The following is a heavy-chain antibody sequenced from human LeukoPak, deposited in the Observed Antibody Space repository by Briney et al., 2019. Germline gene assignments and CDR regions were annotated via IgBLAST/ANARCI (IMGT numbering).Heavy chain of an antibody. CDR2: IYYSGST. D-gene: IGHD1-26*01. J-gene: IGHJ3*02. Sequence: PSQTLSLTCTVSGGSISSGGYYWSWIRQHPGKGLEWIGYIYYSGSTYYNPSLKSRVTISVDTSKNQFSLKLSSVTAADTAVYYCAGDVRGGYAFDIWGQGTMVTVSS. CDR1: GGSISSGGYY. CDR3: AGDVRGGYAFDI. V-gene: IGHV4-31*03.